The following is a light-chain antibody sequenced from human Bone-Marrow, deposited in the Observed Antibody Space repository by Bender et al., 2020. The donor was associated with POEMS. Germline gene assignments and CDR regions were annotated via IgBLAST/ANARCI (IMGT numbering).Light chain of an antibody. Sequence: QSVLTQPPSVSGAPGQRVTISCTGSRSDLGGDYDVNWYQHLPGTAPKLLIYGNNNRPSGVPDRFSGSKSGTSASLVITGLQVEDEADYYCCSYSSGSILYVIGTGTKVTV. V-gene: IGLV1-40*01. CDR1: RSDLGGDYD. J-gene: IGLJ1*01. CDR3: CSYSSGSILYV. CDR2: GNN.